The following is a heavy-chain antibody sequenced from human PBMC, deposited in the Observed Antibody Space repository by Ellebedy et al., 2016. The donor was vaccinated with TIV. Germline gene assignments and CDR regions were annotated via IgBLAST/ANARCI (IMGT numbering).Heavy chain of an antibody. J-gene: IGHJ5*02. D-gene: IGHD3-3*01. CDR2: ISSRSTI. Sequence: GGSLRLSXAASGFTFSDYYMNWVRQAPGKGLEWVSSISSRSTIYYADSVKGRFTISRDNAKNSLYLQMNSLRAEDTAVYYCVPPVLRSSWGQGTLVTVSS. V-gene: IGHV3-69-1*01. CDR1: GFTFSDYY. CDR3: VPPVLRSS.